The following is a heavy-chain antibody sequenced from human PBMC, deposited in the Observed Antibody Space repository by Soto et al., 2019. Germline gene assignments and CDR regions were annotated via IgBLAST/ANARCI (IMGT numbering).Heavy chain of an antibody. J-gene: IGHJ4*02. CDR3: ARGPYSRGVGATNPSH. V-gene: IGHV4-34*01. D-gene: IGHD1-26*01. CDR1: GGSSSGWY. Sequence: QVHLQQWGAGLLKPSETLSLTCAVYGGSSSGWYWTWIRQSPVKGLEWIGEISSRTTNYNPSLNSRVTISADTSKNQFSLKLSSVTAADTAVYYCARGPYSRGVGATNPSHWGQGTLVTVSA. CDR2: ISSRTT.